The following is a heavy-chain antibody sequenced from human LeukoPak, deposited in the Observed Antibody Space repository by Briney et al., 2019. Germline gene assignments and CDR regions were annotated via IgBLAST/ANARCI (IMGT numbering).Heavy chain of an antibody. Sequence: GGSLRLSCAASGFTFSSYGMSWVRQAPGKGLEWVANIKQDGSEKNYVESVKGRFTISRDNAKNSLYLQTNSLRAEDTAVYYCARAGQEWFGELGFDQWGQGTLVIVSS. CDR3: ARAGQEWFGELGFDQ. CDR1: GFTFSSYG. D-gene: IGHD3-10*01. CDR2: IKQDGSEK. V-gene: IGHV3-7*01. J-gene: IGHJ4*02.